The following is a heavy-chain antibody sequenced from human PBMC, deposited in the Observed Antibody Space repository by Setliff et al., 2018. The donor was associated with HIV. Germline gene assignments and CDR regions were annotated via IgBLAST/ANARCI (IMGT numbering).Heavy chain of an antibody. Sequence: SEPLSLTCTVSDGSFSSDYWTWIRQTPGKGLEWIGYIYYSGSTKYNPSLTSRVTISVDTSKNHFSLKLTSVTAADTAVYYCARAEMATIVAFDIWGQGTMVTVSS. J-gene: IGHJ3*02. CDR1: DGSFSSDY. CDR2: IYYSGST. D-gene: IGHD5-12*01. CDR3: ARAEMATIVAFDI. V-gene: IGHV4-59*01.